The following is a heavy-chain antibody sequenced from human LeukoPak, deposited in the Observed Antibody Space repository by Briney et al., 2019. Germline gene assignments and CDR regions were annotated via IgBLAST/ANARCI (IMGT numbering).Heavy chain of an antibody. CDR1: GGSSSSSNW. CDR2: IDHSGRT. J-gene: IGHJ6*01. CDR3: ASEEYYYYGMDV. V-gene: IGHV4-4*02. Sequence: SGTLSLTCAVSGGSSSSSNWWNWVRQPPGKGLEWIGEIDHSGRTNYNPSLKSRVTISVDKSKNQISLKLSSVTAADTAVYYCASEEYYYYGMDVWGQGTTVTVSS.